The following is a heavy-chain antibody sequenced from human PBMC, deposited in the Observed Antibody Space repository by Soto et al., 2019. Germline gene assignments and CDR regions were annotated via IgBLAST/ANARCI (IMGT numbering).Heavy chain of an antibody. V-gene: IGHV4-4*02. CDR3: AQDQIIAEAGQPVSYFDY. CDR2: IYHSGST. Sequence: QVQLQESGPGLVKPSGTLSLTCAVSGGSISSSNWWSWVRQPPGKGLEWIGEIYHSGSTNYNPSLKSRVTIKVDKSKRQFSLKLSSVTVADMAVYYCAQDQIIAEAGQPVSYFDYSGQGTLVTVTS. CDR1: GGSISSSNW. J-gene: IGHJ4*02. D-gene: IGHD6-13*01.